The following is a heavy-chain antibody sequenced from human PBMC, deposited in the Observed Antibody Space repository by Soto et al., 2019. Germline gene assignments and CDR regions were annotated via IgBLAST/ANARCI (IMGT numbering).Heavy chain of an antibody. CDR3: AREGHHAYFEY. J-gene: IGHJ4*02. CDR1: GGAFGSHP. Sequence: QVQRVQSGAEVKKPGSSVKVSCKASGGAFGSHPISWVRQAPGQGPEWIGGIIPMFDIENFAHNLQGRLTINAAEYTSTAYMELSNLRTDDTAVYYCAREGHHAYFEYWGQGPLVTVS. CDR2: IIPMFDIE. V-gene: IGHV1-69*01.